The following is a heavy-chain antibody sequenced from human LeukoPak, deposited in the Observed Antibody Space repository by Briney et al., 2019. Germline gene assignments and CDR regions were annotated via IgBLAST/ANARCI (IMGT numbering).Heavy chain of an antibody. CDR3: ASRGY. D-gene: IGHD3-10*01. V-gene: IGHV3-7*01. J-gene: IGHJ4*02. CDR1: GFTFSSYW. Sequence: PGGSLRLSCGVSGFTFSSYWMSWVRQAPGKGLEWVANIKQDGREKHYMDSVKGRFTISRDNAKNTLYLQMNSLRAEDTAVYYCASRGYWGQGTLVTVSS. CDR2: IKQDGREK.